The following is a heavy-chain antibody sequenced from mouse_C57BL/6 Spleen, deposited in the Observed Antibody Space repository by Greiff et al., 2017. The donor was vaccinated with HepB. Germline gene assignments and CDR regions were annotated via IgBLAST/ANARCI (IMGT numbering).Heavy chain of an antibody. D-gene: IGHD3-2*02. V-gene: IGHV1-55*01. J-gene: IGHJ4*01. CDR3: AKTAQAPYYAMDY. CDR2: IYPGSGST. CDR1: GYTFTSYW. Sequence: QVQLQQPGAELVKPGASVKMSCKASGYTFTSYWITWVKQRPGQGLEWIGDIYPGSGSTNYNEKFKSKATLTVDTSSSTAYMQLSSLTFEDSAVYYCAKTAQAPYYAMDYWGQGTSVTVSS.